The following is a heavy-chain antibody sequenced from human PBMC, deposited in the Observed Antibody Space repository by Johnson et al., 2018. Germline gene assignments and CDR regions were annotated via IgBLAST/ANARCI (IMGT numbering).Heavy chain of an antibody. CDR3: ARAVPLLGAFDI. J-gene: IGHJ3*02. V-gene: IGHV4-59*01. CDR2: IYYSGST. D-gene: IGHD7-27*01. Sequence: QVQLQESGPGLVKPTETLSLTCTVSGGSISSYYWSWLRQPPGKGLEWIGYIYYSGSTNYNPSLKSRVTISVDKSKNQFSLKLSSVTAADPAVYYCARAVPLLGAFDIWGQGTMVTVSS. CDR1: GGSISSYY.